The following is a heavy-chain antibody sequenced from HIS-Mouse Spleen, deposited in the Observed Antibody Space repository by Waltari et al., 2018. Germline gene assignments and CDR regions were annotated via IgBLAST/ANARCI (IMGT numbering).Heavy chain of an antibody. CDR1: GFTFSSYG. V-gene: IGHV3-30*18. CDR3: AKDKHHAFDY. J-gene: IGHJ4*02. Sequence: QVQLVESGGGVVQPGRSLRPSCAASGFTFSSYGMHWVRQVPGKGLEWVAVISYDGSNKYYADSVKGRFTISRDNSKNTLYLQMNSLRAEDTAVYYCAKDKHHAFDYWGQGTLVTVSS. CDR2: ISYDGSNK.